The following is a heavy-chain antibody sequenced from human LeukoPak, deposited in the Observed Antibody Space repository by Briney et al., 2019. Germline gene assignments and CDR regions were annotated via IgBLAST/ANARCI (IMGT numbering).Heavy chain of an antibody. CDR2: ISSSSSYI. CDR3: ARDWGYYYYYGMDV. Sequence: GGSLRLSCAASGFTFSSYSMNWVRQAPGKGLEWVSTISSSSSYIYYADSVKGRFTISRDNAKNSLYLQMNSLRAEDTAVYYCARDWGYYYYYGMDVWGQGTTVTVSS. CDR1: GFTFSSYS. J-gene: IGHJ6*02. V-gene: IGHV3-21*01. D-gene: IGHD3-16*01.